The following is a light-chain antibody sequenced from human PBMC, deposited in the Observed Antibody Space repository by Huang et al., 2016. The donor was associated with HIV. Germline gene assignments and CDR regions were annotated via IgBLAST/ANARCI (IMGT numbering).Light chain of an antibody. CDR3: QQYYRTSCT. Sequence: DIQMTQSPSSLSASVGDRVTITCRASQGISNSLAWYQKKPGTAPKLLLYRASTLQSGVPSRFSGSGSGTDYTLTISSLQPEDFATYYCQQYYRTSCTFGQGTKVEIK. J-gene: IGKJ1*01. CDR1: QGISNS. V-gene: IGKV1-NL1*01. CDR2: RAS.